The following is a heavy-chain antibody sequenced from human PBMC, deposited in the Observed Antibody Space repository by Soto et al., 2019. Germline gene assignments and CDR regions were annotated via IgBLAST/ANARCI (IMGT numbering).Heavy chain of an antibody. Sequence: GGSLRLSCATSGFTFSSYAIPWVPQAPGKGLEWGAGISYDGSNKYYADSVKGRFTISRDNSKNSLYLQMNSLRAEDTAVYYCARGVVRGVLTYYYGMDVWGQGTTVTVSS. D-gene: IGHD3-10*01. CDR2: ISYDGSNK. CDR1: GFTFSSYA. V-gene: IGHV3-30-3*01. J-gene: IGHJ6*02. CDR3: ARGVVRGVLTYYYGMDV.